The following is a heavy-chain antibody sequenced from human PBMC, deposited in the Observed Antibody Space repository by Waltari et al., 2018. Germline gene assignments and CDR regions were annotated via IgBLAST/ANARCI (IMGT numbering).Heavy chain of an antibody. Sequence: QVQLVQSGAEVKKPGASVKVSCKASGYTFTGYYMHWVRQAPGQGLEWMGWINPNSGGTNYAQKFQGRVTMTRDTSISTAYMELSRLRSDDTAVYYCARVEIEPPLLWFGELLAAYFDYWGQGTLVTVSS. CDR2: INPNSGGT. CDR3: ARVEIEPPLLWFGELLAAYFDY. J-gene: IGHJ4*02. CDR1: GYTFTGYY. D-gene: IGHD3-10*01. V-gene: IGHV1-2*02.